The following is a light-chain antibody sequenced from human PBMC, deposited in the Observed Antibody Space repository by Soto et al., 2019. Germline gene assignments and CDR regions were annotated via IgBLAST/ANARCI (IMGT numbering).Light chain of an antibody. Sequence: AIQLTQSPSSLSASVGDRVTITCRASQGISSALAWYQQKPGKPPKSLIYDASRLNSGVPSRFSGSGSGTDFTLTISSLQPEDFATYYCQQFNNYPLTFGGGTKVEI. CDR1: QGISSA. CDR2: DAS. J-gene: IGKJ4*01. V-gene: IGKV1D-13*01. CDR3: QQFNNYPLT.